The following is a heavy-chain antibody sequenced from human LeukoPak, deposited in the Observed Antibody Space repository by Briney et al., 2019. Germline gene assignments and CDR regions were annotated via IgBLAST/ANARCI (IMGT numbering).Heavy chain of an antibody. V-gene: IGHV3-21*01. CDR1: GFTFSSYS. Sequence: GGSLRLSCAASGFTFSSYSMNWVRQAPGKGLEWVSSISSSSSYIYYADSVKGRFTISRDNAKNSLYLQMNSLRAEDTAVYYCARDLHGSGSYYNRYFDYWGQGTLVTVSS. J-gene: IGHJ4*02. D-gene: IGHD3-10*01. CDR2: ISSSSSYI. CDR3: ARDLHGSGSYYNRYFDY.